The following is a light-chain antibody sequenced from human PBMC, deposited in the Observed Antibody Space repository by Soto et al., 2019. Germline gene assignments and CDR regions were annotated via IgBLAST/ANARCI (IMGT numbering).Light chain of an antibody. V-gene: IGKV1-5*01. J-gene: IGKJ1*01. CDR3: QQYNSYSPDT. CDR1: QSISSW. CDR2: DAS. Sequence: DIQMTQSPSTLSASVGDRVTITCRASQSISSWLAWYQQKPGKAPKLLIYDASSFESGVTSRFSGSGSGTEFTLTISSLQPDDFAAYYCQQYNSYSPDTFGQGTKVEIK.